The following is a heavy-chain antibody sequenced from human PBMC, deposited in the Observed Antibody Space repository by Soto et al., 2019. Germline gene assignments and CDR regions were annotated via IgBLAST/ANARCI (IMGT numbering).Heavy chain of an antibody. CDR3: ARAPYNWNYAVQD. CDR2: IIPIFGTA. Sequence: WASVKVSCKASGGTFSSYAISWVRQAPGQGLEWMGGIIPIFGTANYAQKFQGRVTITADESTSTAYMELSSLRSEDTAVYYCARAPYNWNYAVQDWGQGTLVTVSS. CDR1: GGTFSSYA. J-gene: IGHJ4*02. V-gene: IGHV1-69*13. D-gene: IGHD1-7*01.